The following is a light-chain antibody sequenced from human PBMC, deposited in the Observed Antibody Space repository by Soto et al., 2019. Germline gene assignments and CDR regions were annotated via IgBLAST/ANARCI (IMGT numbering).Light chain of an antibody. CDR3: QQYGSSRT. CDR1: QTMSSNY. V-gene: IGKV3-20*01. J-gene: IGKJ1*01. CDR2: GGS. Sequence: EIVLTQSPGTLSLSPGEGATLSCRASQTMSSNYLAWYQQKPGQPPRLLIYGGSSRAAGIPDRFSGSGSGTYFTLTISRLEPEDFAVYYCQQYGSSRTFGQGTKVEV.